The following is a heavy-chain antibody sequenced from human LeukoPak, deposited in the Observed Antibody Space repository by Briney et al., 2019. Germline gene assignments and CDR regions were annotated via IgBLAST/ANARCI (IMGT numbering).Heavy chain of an antibody. CDR2: ISNRGDTI. D-gene: IGHD3-22*01. V-gene: IGHV3-11*01. Sequence: GGSLRLSCAASGFTFSNAWMNWVRQAPGKGLEWVSYISNRGDTIYYADSVKGRFTISRDNAKNSLYLQMNSLRAEDTAMYYCARPTYYYDSSGPQEYWGQGTLVTVSS. CDR3: ARPTYYYDSSGPQEY. CDR1: GFTFSNAW. J-gene: IGHJ4*02.